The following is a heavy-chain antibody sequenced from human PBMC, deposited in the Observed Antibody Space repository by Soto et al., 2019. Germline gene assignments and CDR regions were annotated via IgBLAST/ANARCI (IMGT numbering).Heavy chain of an antibody. Sequence: SETLSLTCTVFGGSINSYYWSWIRQPPGKGLEWIGYIYYSGSTNYNPSLKSRVTISVDTSKNQFSLKLSSVTAADTAVYYCAREGKRGQYLSLSYYYGMDVWGQGTTVTVSS. CDR2: IYYSGST. V-gene: IGHV4-59*01. CDR3: AREGKRGQYLSLSYYYGMDV. J-gene: IGHJ6*02. CDR1: GGSINSYY. D-gene: IGHD2-2*01.